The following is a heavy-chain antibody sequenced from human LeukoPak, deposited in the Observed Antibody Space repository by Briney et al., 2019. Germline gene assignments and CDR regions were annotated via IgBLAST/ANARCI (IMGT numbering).Heavy chain of an antibody. CDR1: GGSISSYY. J-gene: IGHJ4*02. Sequence: SETLSLTCTVSGGSISSYYWSWIRQPPGKGLEWIGYIYYSGSTNYNPSLKSRVTISVDTSKNQCSLKLSSVTAADTAVYYCAGKTNYGDYPYWGQGTLVTVSS. CDR3: AGKTNYGDYPY. CDR2: IYYSGST. D-gene: IGHD4-17*01. V-gene: IGHV4-59*08.